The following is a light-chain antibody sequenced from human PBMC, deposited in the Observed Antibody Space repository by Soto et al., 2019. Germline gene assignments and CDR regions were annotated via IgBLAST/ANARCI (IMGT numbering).Light chain of an antibody. CDR2: GAS. J-gene: IGKJ1*01. CDR3: QQYGSSSTWT. Sequence: EIVLTQSPGTLSLSPGERATLSCRASQSVSSAYLAWYQHKPGQPPTLLIYGASSRVTGIPDRFSGSRSGTDFTLTISSLEPEDFAVYYCQQYGSSSTWTFGQGAKAEIK. V-gene: IGKV3-20*01. CDR1: QSVSSAY.